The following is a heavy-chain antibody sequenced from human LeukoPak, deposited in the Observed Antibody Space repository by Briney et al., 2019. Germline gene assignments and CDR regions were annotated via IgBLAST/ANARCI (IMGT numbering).Heavy chain of an antibody. D-gene: IGHD6-6*01. Sequence: SQTLSLTCTVSGGSISSGSYYWSWIRQPAGKGLEWIGRIYTSGSTNYNPSLKSRVTISVDTSKNQFSLKLRSVTAADTAVYYCARFSIAARPGAFDIWGQGTMVTVSS. CDR1: GGSISSGSYY. J-gene: IGHJ3*02. V-gene: IGHV4-61*02. CDR2: IYTSGST. CDR3: ARFSIAARPGAFDI.